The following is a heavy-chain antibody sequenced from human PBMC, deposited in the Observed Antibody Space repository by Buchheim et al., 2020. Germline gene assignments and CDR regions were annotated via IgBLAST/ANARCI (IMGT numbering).Heavy chain of an antibody. J-gene: IGHJ6*02. CDR3: AKQYCSSTSCYRDYYYGMDV. Sequence: EVQLLESGGGLVQPGGSLRLSCAASGFTFSSYAMSWVRQAPGKGLEWVSAISGSGGSTYYADSVKGRFTISRDNSKNTLYLQMNSLRAEDMAVYYCAKQYCSSTSCYRDYYYGMDVWGQGTT. V-gene: IGHV3-23*01. CDR2: ISGSGGST. CDR1: GFTFSSYA. D-gene: IGHD2-2*02.